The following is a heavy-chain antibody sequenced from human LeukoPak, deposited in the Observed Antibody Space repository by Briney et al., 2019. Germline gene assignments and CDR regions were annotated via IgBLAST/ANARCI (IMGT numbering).Heavy chain of an antibody. CDR1: XFXFSDYY. Sequence: SLRLSCXASXFXFSDYYMSWIRQAPGKGLEWVSYISSSGSTIYYADSVKGRFTISRDNAKNSLYLQMNSLRAEDTAVYYCAREKPFSGSYYIAWFDPWGQGTLVTVSS. D-gene: IGHD1-26*01. CDR2: ISSSGSTI. V-gene: IGHV3-11*01. CDR3: AREKPFSGSYYIAWFDP. J-gene: IGHJ5*02.